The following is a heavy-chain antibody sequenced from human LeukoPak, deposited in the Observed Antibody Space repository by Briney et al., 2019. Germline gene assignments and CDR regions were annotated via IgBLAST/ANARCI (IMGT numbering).Heavy chain of an antibody. V-gene: IGHV3-7*01. CDR2: IKQDGSEK. CDR3: ARDAHMINN. CDR1: GFTFSSYG. D-gene: IGHD3-22*01. J-gene: IGHJ4*02. Sequence: GGSLRLSCAASGFTFSSYGVHWVRQAPGKGLEWVANIKQDGSEKYYVDSVKGRFTISRDNAKNSLYLQMNSLRAEDTAVYYCARDAHMINNWGQGTLVTVSS.